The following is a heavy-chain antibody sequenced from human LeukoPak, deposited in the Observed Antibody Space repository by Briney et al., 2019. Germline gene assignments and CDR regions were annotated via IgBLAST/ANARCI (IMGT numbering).Heavy chain of an antibody. V-gene: IGHV3-30*04. Sequence: GGSLRLSCAASGFTFSSYAMHWVRQAPGKGLEWVAVISYDGSNKYYADSVKGRFTISRDNSKNTLYLQMNSLRAEDTAVYYCARDGDGWGYYLYYGMDVWGQGTTVTVSS. D-gene: IGHD3-22*01. J-gene: IGHJ6*02. CDR3: ARDGDGWGYYLYYGMDV. CDR1: GFTFSSYA. CDR2: ISYDGSNK.